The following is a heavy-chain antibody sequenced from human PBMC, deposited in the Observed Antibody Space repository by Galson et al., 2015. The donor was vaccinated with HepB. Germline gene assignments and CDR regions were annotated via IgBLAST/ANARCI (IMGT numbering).Heavy chain of an antibody. D-gene: IGHD5-18*01. V-gene: IGHV3-23*01. CDR1: GFAFHSHA. CDR3: AKGYGLFDS. Sequence: SLRLSCAASGFAFHSHAMSWVRQAPGKGLEWISGISGNGDSTFYVDSVKGRFTISRDNSKNTLYLQMNSLRAEDTALYFCAKGYGLFDSWGQGTLVTVSS. J-gene: IGHJ5*01. CDR2: ISGNGDST.